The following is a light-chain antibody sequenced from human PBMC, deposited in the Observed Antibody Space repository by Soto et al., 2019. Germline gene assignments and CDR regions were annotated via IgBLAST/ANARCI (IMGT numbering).Light chain of an antibody. V-gene: IGLV1-40*01. Sequence: QAVRTQPPSVSGAPGQRFTFSCTGSSSNIGAGYDVHWYQQLPGTAPKLLIYGNSNRPSGVPDRFSGSKSGTSASLAITGLQAEDEADYYCQSYDSSLSGYVFGTGTKVTVL. CDR1: SSNIGAGYD. CDR2: GNS. CDR3: QSYDSSLSGYV. J-gene: IGLJ1*01.